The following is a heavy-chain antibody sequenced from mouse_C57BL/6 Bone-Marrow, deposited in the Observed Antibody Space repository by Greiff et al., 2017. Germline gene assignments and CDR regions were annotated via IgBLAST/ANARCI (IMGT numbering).Heavy chain of an antibody. V-gene: IGHV1-72*01. CDR3: ASPVYCGSGGFDY. Sequence: QVQLQQSGAELVKPGASVKLSCKASGYTFTSYWMHWVKQRPGRGLEWIGRIDPNSGGTKYNEKFKSKATLTADKPSSTAYMQLSSLTSEDSAVYDGASPVYCGSGGFDYWGQGTTLTVSS. J-gene: IGHJ2*01. D-gene: IGHD1-1*01. CDR1: GYTFTSYW. CDR2: IDPNSGGT.